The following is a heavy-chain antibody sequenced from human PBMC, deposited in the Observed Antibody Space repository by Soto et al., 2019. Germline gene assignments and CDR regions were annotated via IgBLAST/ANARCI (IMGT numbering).Heavy chain of an antibody. CDR2: IYHSGGT. V-gene: IGHV4-4*02. CDR3: ARVSKDASGYYYGAFDI. J-gene: IGHJ3*02. CDR1: GNSITSTSY. Sequence: SETLSLTCGVSGNSITSTSYWSWVRQPPVKGLEWIGEIYHSGGTNSNPSLKSRVTMSVDKSKNQFSLRLSSVTAADTALYYCARVSKDASGYYYGAFDIWGQGTMVTVSS. D-gene: IGHD3-22*01.